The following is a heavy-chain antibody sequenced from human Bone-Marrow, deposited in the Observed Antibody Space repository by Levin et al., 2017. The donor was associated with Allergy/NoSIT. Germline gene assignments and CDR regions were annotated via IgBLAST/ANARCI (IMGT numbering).Heavy chain of an antibody. Sequence: GGSLRLSCVGRGFTFNIEAMSWVRQAPGKGLEWVASSGSSTLYADSVRGRFTISRDDSKNTGFLQMDSLRPEDTAVYYCSKEDWSDGPGLYFNYWGQGSLVTVSS. D-gene: IGHD1-1*01. V-gene: IGHV3-23*05. CDR3: SKEDWSDGPGLYFNY. CDR1: GFTFNIEA. J-gene: IGHJ4*02. CDR2: SGSST.